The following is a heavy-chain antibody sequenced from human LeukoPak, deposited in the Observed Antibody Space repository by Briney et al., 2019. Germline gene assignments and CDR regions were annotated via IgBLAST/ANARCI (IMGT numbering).Heavy chain of an antibody. V-gene: IGHV3-21*01. Sequence: GGSLRLSCAASGFTFSSYSMNWVRQAPGKGLEWVSSISSSSSYIYYADSVKGRFTISRDNAKNSLYLQMNSLRAEDTAVYYCARDSHYYDSSGYYPRDFDYWGQGTLVTVSS. CDR1: GFTFSSYS. D-gene: IGHD3-22*01. CDR2: ISSSSSYI. J-gene: IGHJ4*02. CDR3: ARDSHYYDSSGYYPRDFDY.